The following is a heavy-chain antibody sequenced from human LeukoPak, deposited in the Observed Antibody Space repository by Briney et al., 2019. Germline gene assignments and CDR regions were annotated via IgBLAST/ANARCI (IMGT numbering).Heavy chain of an antibody. CDR1: GGSISSSSYY. CDR3: AKWARYCTNGVCYYFDY. J-gene: IGHJ4*02. D-gene: IGHD2-8*01. CDR2: IYYSGST. Sequence: PSETLSLTCTVSGGSISSSSYYWGWIRQPPGKGLEWIGSIYYSGSTYYNPSLKSRVTISVDTSKNQFSLKLSSVTAADTAVYYCAKWARYCTNGVCYYFDYWGQGTLVTVSS. V-gene: IGHV4-39*07.